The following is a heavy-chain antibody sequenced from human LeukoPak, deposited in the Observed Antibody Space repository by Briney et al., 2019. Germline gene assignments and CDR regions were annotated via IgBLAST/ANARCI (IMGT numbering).Heavy chain of an antibody. V-gene: IGHV3-30*03. D-gene: IGHD2-15*01. Sequence: PGRSLRLSCAASGFTFSSYGMHWVRQAPGKGLEWVAVISYDGSNKYYADSVKGRFTISRDNAKNSLYLQMNSLRAEDTAVYYCARDDCSGGSCYHFDYWGQGTLVTVSS. CDR2: ISYDGSNK. CDR3: ARDDCSGGSCYHFDY. J-gene: IGHJ4*02. CDR1: GFTFSSYG.